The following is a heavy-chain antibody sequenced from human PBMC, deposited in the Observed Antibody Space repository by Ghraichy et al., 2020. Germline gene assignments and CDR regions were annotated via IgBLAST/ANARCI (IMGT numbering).Heavy chain of an antibody. CDR2: IIPIFGTA. CDR3: ARDQGNYYGSGSYGFDY. V-gene: IGHV1-69*13. D-gene: IGHD3-10*01. CDR1: GGTFSSYA. J-gene: IGHJ4*02. Sequence: SVKVSCKASGGTFSSYAISWVRQAPGQGLEWMGGIIPIFGTANYAQKFQGRVTITADESTSTAYMELSSLRSEDTAVYYCARDQGNYYGSGSYGFDYWGQGTLVTVSS.